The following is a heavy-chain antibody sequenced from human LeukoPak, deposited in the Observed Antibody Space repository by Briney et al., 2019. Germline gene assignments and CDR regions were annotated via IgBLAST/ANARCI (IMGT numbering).Heavy chain of an antibody. CDR2: ISGGGETT. CDR3: ARDYADFAGYFFFDY. V-gene: IGHV3-23*01. Sequence: GGSLRLSCAASGFTFNNYAMNWVRQAPGKGLEWVSSISGGGETTYYADSAKGRFTISRDNSQNTLYLQMNSLRAEDTAVYYCARDYADFAGYFFFDYWGQGTLVTVSS. CDR1: GFTFNNYA. J-gene: IGHJ4*02. D-gene: IGHD4-17*01.